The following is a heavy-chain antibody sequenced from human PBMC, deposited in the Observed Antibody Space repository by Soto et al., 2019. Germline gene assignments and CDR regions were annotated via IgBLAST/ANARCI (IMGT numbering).Heavy chain of an antibody. J-gene: IGHJ5*02. CDR1: GGSFSGHY. D-gene: IGHD2-2*03. CDR3: ARDGFCTSTTCRIGNWFDP. CDR2: VNHRGST. Sequence: QVQLQQWGAGLLKPSETLSLTCTVYGGSFSGHYWSWIRQAPGKGLEWIGGVNHRGSTYNPSLESRVTMSVDTSNNQFSLKLSSVTAADTAVYYCARDGFCTSTTCRIGNWFDPWGQGTLVTVAS. V-gene: IGHV4-34*01.